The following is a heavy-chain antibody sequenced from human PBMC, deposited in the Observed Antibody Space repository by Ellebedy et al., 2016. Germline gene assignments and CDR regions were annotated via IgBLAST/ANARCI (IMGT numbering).Heavy chain of an antibody. Sequence: GESLKISXAASGFTFSSYSMNWVRQAPGKGLEWVSFITSTSGYIYYADSVKGRFTISRDNAKNSLYLQMNSLRAEDTAVYYCARVLPGGKNFDYWGQGTLVTVSS. V-gene: IGHV3-21*01. CDR3: ARVLPGGKNFDY. CDR1: GFTFSSYS. D-gene: IGHD4-23*01. J-gene: IGHJ4*02. CDR2: ITSTSGYI.